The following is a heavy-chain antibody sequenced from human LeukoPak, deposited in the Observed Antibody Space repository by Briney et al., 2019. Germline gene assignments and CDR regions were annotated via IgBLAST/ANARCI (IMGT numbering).Heavy chain of an antibody. CDR2: INHSGST. Sequence: SETLSLTCTVSGGSISSYYWSWIRQPPRKGLEWIGEINHSGSTNYNPSLKSRVTISVDTSKNQFSLKLSSVTAADTAVYYCARDPTPYYYDSSGYYLDWGQGTLVTVSS. V-gene: IGHV4-34*01. J-gene: IGHJ4*02. CDR3: ARDPTPYYYDSSGYYLD. CDR1: GGSISSYY. D-gene: IGHD3-22*01.